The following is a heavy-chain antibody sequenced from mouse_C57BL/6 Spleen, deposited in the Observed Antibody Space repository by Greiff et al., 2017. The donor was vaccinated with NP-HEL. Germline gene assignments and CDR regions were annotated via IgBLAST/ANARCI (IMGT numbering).Heavy chain of an antibody. D-gene: IGHD2-5*01. J-gene: IGHJ4*01. Sequence: EVKLMESGAELVRPGSSVKMSCKTSGYTFTSYGINWVKQRPGQGLEWIGYIYIGNGYTEYNEKFKGKATLTSDTSSSTAYMQLSSLTSEDSAIYFCASPSYYSNYDYAMDYWGQGTSVTVSS. CDR3: ASPSYYSNYDYAMDY. CDR2: IYIGNGYT. V-gene: IGHV1-58*01. CDR1: GYTFTSYG.